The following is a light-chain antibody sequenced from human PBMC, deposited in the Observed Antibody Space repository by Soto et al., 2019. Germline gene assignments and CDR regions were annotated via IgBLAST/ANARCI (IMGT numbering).Light chain of an antibody. Sequence: SVLPQPASVSGSPGQSITISCTGTRSDVGNYNFVSWYQHHPGKAPKLMIYDVSNRPSGVSNRFSGSKSGNTASLTISGLQAEDEADYYCSSYTSSSTVVFGGGTKVTVL. CDR1: RSDVGNYNF. CDR2: DVS. CDR3: SSYTSSSTVV. J-gene: IGLJ2*01. V-gene: IGLV2-14*03.